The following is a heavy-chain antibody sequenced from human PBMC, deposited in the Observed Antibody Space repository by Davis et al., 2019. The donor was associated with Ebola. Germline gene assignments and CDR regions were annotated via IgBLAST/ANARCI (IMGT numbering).Heavy chain of an antibody. D-gene: IGHD3-16*02. CDR3: ARRAPPTYDYIWGSYRAYYFDY. CDR1: GGSISSSSYY. Sequence: SETLSLTCTVSGGSISSSSYYWGWIRQPPGKGLEWIGSIYYSGSTYYNPSLKSRVTISVDTSKNQFSLKLSSVTAADTAVYYCARRAPPTYDYIWGSYRAYYFDYWGQGTLVTVSS. V-gene: IGHV4-39*01. CDR2: IYYSGST. J-gene: IGHJ4*02.